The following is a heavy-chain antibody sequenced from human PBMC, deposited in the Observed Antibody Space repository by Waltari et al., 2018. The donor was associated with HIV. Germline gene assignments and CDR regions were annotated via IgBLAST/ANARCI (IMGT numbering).Heavy chain of an antibody. D-gene: IGHD2-15*01. CDR2: IWYDGISK. V-gene: IGHV3-33*01. J-gene: IGHJ6*02. Sequence: QVQLEESGGGVVQPGRSLRLSWAASGFIFNNYGMHWVRQAPGKGLEWVALIWYDGISKYYAESVKGRFTISRDKSKNTLYLEMNSLRAEDTAVYYCAREGYCSGGSCPLPHWGQGTTVTVSS. CDR3: AREGYCSGGSCPLPH. CDR1: GFIFNNYG.